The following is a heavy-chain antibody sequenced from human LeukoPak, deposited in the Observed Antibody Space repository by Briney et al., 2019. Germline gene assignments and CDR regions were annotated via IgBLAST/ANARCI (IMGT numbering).Heavy chain of an antibody. D-gene: IGHD3-10*01. V-gene: IGHV4-30-4*01. CDR2: IYYSGST. CDR1: DVSISSGDYY. CDR3: ARDRSQWFGESYYYMDV. Sequence: SQTLSLTCTVSDVSISSGDYYWSWIRQPPGKGLEWIGYIYYSGSTYNTPSLKSRMSISVDTSKNQFSLRLSSVTAADTAAYYCARDRSQWFGESYYYMDVWGKGTTVTVSS. J-gene: IGHJ6*03.